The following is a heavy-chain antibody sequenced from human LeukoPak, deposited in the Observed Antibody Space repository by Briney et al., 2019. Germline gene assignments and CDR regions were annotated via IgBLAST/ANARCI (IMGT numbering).Heavy chain of an antibody. CDR2: INYSGSTYYSGST. CDR3: AGDRYSNSWFYY. Sequence: SETLSLTCVVSGDSISSSSYYWGWIRQPPGKGLEWIGTINYSGSTYYSGSTYYNPSLKSRVTISVDTSKNQFSLNLNSVTAADTAVYYCAGDRYSNSWFYYWGHGTLVTVSS. D-gene: IGHD6-13*01. V-gene: IGHV4-39*07. J-gene: IGHJ4*01. CDR1: GDSISSSSYY.